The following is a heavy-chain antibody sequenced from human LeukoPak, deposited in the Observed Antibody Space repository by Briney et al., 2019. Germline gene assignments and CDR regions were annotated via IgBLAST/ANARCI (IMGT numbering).Heavy chain of an antibody. CDR1: GFTVSSNS. V-gene: IGHV3-53*01. D-gene: IGHD4-17*01. CDR3: ARRAGEYSHPYDY. Sequence: GGSLRLSCTVSGFTVSSNSMSWVRQAPGKGLEWVSFIYSGGNTHYSDSVKGRFTISRGNSKNTLYLQMNSLRADDTAVYYCARRAGEYSHPYDYWGQGTLVTVSS. J-gene: IGHJ4*02. CDR2: IYSGGNT.